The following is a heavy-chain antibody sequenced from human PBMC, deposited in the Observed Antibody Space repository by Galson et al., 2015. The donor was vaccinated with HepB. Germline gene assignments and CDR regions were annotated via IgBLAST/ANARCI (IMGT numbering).Heavy chain of an antibody. D-gene: IGHD6-13*01. J-gene: IGHJ4*02. V-gene: IGHV3-23*01. Sequence: SLRLSCAASGFIFRDYAMSWVRQAPGKGLEWLSSINGRGSSTYYADSVQGRFTISKDISKNTLYLQMDGLRAEDTALYYCTKYPPVERYTNSWYVDSWGQGTLVTVSS. CDR1: GFIFRDYA. CDR2: INGRGSST. CDR3: TKYPPVERYTNSWYVDS.